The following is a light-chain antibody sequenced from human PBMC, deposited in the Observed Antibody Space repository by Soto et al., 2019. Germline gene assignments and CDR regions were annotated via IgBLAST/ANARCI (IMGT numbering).Light chain of an antibody. V-gene: IGKV3-15*01. CDR3: QQYDKWPPGGT. Sequence: VVLTQSPVTLSVSPGEGATLSCRASQSVGRNLAWYQQTPGQAPRLLIYGASTRAAGIPVRFTGSGSGTEVRHSITSLPSEEFAVYYCQQYDKWPPGGTFAQGTRVDI. CDR2: GAS. J-gene: IGKJ1*01. CDR1: QSVGRN.